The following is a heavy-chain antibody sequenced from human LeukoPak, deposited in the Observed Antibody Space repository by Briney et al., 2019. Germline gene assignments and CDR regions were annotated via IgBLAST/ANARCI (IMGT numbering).Heavy chain of an antibody. D-gene: IGHD3-22*01. CDR2: IYYSGST. J-gene: IGHJ4*02. Sequence: SETLSLTCTVSGGSISSYYWSWIRQPPGKGLEWIGYIYYSGSTNYNPSLKSRVTISVDTSKNQFSLKLSSVTAADTAVYYCAIDALPSKSYYYDSTWFDYWGQGTLVTVSS. V-gene: IGHV4-59*12. CDR3: AIDALPSKSYYYDSTWFDY. CDR1: GGSISSYY.